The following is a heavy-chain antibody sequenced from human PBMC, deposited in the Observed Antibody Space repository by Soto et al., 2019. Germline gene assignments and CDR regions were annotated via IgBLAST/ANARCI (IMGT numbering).Heavy chain of an antibody. J-gene: IGHJ5*02. CDR2: MNPNSGNT. CDR1: VYTFPSYE. CDR3: AREHYGNSAWFDP. Sequence: SVKDSRKSSVYTFPSYETNRLRLATGQGLEWMGWMNPNSGNTGYAQKFQGRVTMTRNTSISTAYMELSSLRSEDTAVYYCAREHYGNSAWFDPWGQGTLVTVSS. D-gene: IGHD3-10*01. V-gene: IGHV1-8*01.